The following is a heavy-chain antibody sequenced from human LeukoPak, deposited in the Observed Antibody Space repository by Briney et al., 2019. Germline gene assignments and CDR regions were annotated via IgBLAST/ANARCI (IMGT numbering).Heavy chain of an antibody. CDR1: GYTFTSYG. CDR3: CWGRYGGYFDY. D-gene: IGHD3-9*01. V-gene: IGHV1-18*01. J-gene: IGHJ4*02. CDR2: ISAYNGNT. Sequence: ASVKVSCKASGYTFTSYGISWVRQAPGQGLEWMGWISAYNGNTNYAQKLQGRVTMTTDTSTSTAYMELSSLRSEDTAVYYCCWGRYGGYFDYWGQGTLVTVSS.